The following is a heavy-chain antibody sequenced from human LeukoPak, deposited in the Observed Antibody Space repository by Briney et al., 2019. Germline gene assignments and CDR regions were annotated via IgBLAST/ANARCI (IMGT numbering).Heavy chain of an antibody. Sequence: SETLSLTCTVSGGSISSSRYYWGWIRQPPGKGLEWIGSIYYSGSTYYNPSLKSRVTISVDKSKNQFSLKLSSVTAADTAVYYCARFGVGDYFDYWGQGTLVTVSS. CDR1: GGSISSSRYY. D-gene: IGHD3-3*01. J-gene: IGHJ4*02. V-gene: IGHV4-39*07. CDR2: IYYSGST. CDR3: ARFGVGDYFDY.